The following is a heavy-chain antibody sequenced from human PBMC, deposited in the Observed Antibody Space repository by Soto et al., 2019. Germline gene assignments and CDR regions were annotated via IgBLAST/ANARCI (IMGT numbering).Heavy chain of an antibody. Sequence: GGSLRLSCGASGFTFSDYWMSWVRQAPGKGLEWVAFVDQDGGETHYADSVKGRFTLSRDNAKSSVFLEMKSLRVEDTAMYFCARTILILYFDNWGQGTQVTVSS. CDR2: VDQDGGET. CDR3: ARTILILYFDN. D-gene: IGHD3-3*02. V-gene: IGHV3-7*03. CDR1: GFTFSDYW. J-gene: IGHJ4*02.